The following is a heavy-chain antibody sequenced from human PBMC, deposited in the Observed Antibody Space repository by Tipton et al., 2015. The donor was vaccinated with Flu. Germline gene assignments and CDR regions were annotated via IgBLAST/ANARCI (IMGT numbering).Heavy chain of an antibody. J-gene: IGHJ4*02. Sequence: SLRLSCAASGFTFSSYAMSWVRQAPGKGLEWVSAISGSGGSTYYADSVKGRFTISRDNSKNTLYLQMNSLRAEDTAVYYCASPGYQGMYYYDSSGYQPDHFDYWGQGTLVTVSS. D-gene: IGHD3-22*01. CDR2: ISGSGGST. V-gene: IGHV3-23*01. CDR3: ASPGYQGMYYYDSSGYQPDHFDY. CDR1: GFTFSSYA.